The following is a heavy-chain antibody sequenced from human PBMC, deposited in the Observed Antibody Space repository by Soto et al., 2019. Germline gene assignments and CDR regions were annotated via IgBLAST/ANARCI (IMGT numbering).Heavy chain of an antibody. D-gene: IGHD6-13*01. CDR1: GFTFSSYA. J-gene: IGHJ5*02. Sequence: GGSLRLSCAASGFTFSSYAMSWVRQAPGKGLEWVSAISGSGGSTYYADSVKGRFTISRDNSKNTLYLQMNSLRAEDTAVYYCAKDHLAAAGINWFDPWGQGTLVTSPQ. CDR2: ISGSGGST. CDR3: AKDHLAAAGINWFDP. V-gene: IGHV3-23*01.